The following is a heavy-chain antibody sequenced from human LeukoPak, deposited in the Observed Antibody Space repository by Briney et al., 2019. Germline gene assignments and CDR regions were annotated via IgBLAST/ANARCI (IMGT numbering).Heavy chain of an antibody. CDR2: IFYIGST. D-gene: IGHD1-26*01. J-gene: IGHJ2*01. V-gene: IGHV4-59*01. CDR3: AREVGGSYRKYWFFDL. CDR1: GGSISSYY. Sequence: SETLSLTCTVPGGSISSYYWSWIRQPPGKGVEWSGFIFYIGSTNYNPSLKSRVTISLDTSKNQFSLKLSSVTAADTAVYYCAREVGGSYRKYWFFDLWGRGTLVTVSS.